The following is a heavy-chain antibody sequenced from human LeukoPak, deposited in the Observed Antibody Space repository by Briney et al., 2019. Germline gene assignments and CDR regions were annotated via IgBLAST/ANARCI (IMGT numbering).Heavy chain of an antibody. Sequence: PSQTLSLTCTVSGGSISSGSYYWSWIRQPAGKGLEWIGRIYTSGSTNYNPSLKSRVTISVDTSKNQFSLKLSSVTAADTAVYYCARGEWELRYWGQGTLVTVSS. V-gene: IGHV4-61*02. J-gene: IGHJ4*02. D-gene: IGHD1-26*01. CDR1: GGSISSGSYY. CDR2: IYTSGST. CDR3: ARGEWELRY.